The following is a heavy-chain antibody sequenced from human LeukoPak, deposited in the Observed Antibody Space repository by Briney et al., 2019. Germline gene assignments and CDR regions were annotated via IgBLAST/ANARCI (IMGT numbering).Heavy chain of an antibody. Sequence: GGSLRLSCAAYGFPFSSYTMNWVRQAPGKGLEWVSAISGSGGKTYYADSVKGRFTVSRDNSKNTLDLQMNSLRADDTAVYYCTKETPHRSSGWYGGSFDYWGQGTPVTVSS. J-gene: IGHJ4*02. V-gene: IGHV3-23*01. CDR3: TKETPHRSSGWYGGSFDY. CDR1: GFPFSSYT. D-gene: IGHD6-19*01. CDR2: ISGSGGKT.